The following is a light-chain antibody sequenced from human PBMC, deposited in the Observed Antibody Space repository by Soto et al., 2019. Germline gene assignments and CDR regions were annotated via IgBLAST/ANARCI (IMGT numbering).Light chain of an antibody. CDR3: QQRSNWPPIT. J-gene: IGKJ5*01. V-gene: IGKV3-11*01. Sequence: EIVLTQSPATLSLSPGERATLSCRASQTVSNYLAWYQQKPGQAPRLLIYDASVRATGIPARFSGSGSGTDFTLTISRLEPEDFAVYYCQQRSNWPPITFGQGTRLEIE. CDR1: QTVSNY. CDR2: DAS.